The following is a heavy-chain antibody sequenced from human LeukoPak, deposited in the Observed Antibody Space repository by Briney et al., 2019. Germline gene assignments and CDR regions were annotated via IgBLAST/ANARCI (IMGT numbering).Heavy chain of an antibody. V-gene: IGHV1-2*02. CDR1: GYTFTGYY. Sequence: ASVKVSCKASGYTFTGYYIHWVRQAPGQGLEWMGWINPNSGGTNYAQKLQGRVTMTRDTSISTAYMELSRLTSDDTAVYYCARDPPMGGADVFDIWGQGTMVTVSS. D-gene: IGHD3-10*02. J-gene: IGHJ3*02. CDR3: ARDPPMGGADVFDI. CDR2: INPNSGGT.